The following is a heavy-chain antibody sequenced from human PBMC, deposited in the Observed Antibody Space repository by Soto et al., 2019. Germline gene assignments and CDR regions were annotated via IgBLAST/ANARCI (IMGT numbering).Heavy chain of an antibody. V-gene: IGHV3-23*01. D-gene: IGHD6-19*01. J-gene: IGHJ4*02. CDR3: AKAPYSSGWYVENYFDY. CDR2: ISGSGGST. Sequence: GGSLRLSCAASGFTFSSYAMSWVRQAPGKGLEWVSAISGSGGSTYYADSVKGRFTISRDNSKNTLYLQMNSLRAEDTAVYYCAKAPYSSGWYVENYFDYWGQGTLVTVSS. CDR1: GFTFSSYA.